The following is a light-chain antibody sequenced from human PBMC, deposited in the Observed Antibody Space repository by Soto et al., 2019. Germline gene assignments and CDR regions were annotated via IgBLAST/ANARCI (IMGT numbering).Light chain of an antibody. CDR3: QQYNNWPLT. J-gene: IGKJ4*01. CDR2: GAS. Sequence: EIVITQAPATLSVSPGERATLSCRASQSVGSNLAWYQQKPGQAPRLLIYGASTRATGIPARFSGSGSGTEFTLTISSLQSEDFAVYYCQQYNNWPLTLGGGTKVDIK. CDR1: QSVGSN. V-gene: IGKV3-15*01.